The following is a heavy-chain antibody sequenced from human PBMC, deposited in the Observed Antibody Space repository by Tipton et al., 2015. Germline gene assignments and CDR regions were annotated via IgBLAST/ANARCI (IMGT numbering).Heavy chain of an antibody. CDR2: IKSKSAGGTT. V-gene: IGHV3-15*07. CDR3: TTADSSGYYPDAFDM. CDR1: DFAFSKAW. J-gene: IGHJ3*02. D-gene: IGHD3-22*01. Sequence: GSLRLSCAASDFAFSKAWMNWVRQAPGKGLEWVGRIKSKSAGGTTDTAAPVTGRIVISRDDSKNTVYLQMSSLKVEDTAVYYCTTADSSGYYPDAFDMWGQGTMVTVSS.